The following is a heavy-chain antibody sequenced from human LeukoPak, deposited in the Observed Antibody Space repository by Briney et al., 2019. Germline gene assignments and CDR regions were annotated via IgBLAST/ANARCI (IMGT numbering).Heavy chain of an antibody. D-gene: IGHD2-21*02. CDR1: GYTFTSYG. Sequence: ASVKVSCKASGYTFTSYGISWVRQAPGQGLEWMGWISAYNGNTNYAQKLQGRVTMTTDTSTSTAYMELRSLRSDDTAVYYCARDPRAYCGGDRYPFHDAFDIWGQGTMVTVSS. CDR3: ARDPRAYCGGDRYPFHDAFDI. J-gene: IGHJ3*02. V-gene: IGHV1-18*01. CDR2: ISAYNGNT.